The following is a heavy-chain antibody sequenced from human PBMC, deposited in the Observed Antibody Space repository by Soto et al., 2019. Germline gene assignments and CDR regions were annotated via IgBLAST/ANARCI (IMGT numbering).Heavy chain of an antibody. J-gene: IGHJ4*02. Sequence: EEELVESGGGLVQPGGSLTLSCVGSGFTFSDHYMEWVRQAPGKGLEWVVRSRNKAKSYTTDYAASVKVRFTISRDLSKNSLYLQMNNLKIEDTAVYYCSRLEGGWGQGTLVTVSS. D-gene: IGHD3-3*01. CDR1: GFTFSDHY. V-gene: IGHV3-72*01. CDR2: SRNKAKSYTT. CDR3: SRLEGG.